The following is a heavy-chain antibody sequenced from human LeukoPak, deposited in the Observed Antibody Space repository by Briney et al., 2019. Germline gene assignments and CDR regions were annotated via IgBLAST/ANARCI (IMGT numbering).Heavy chain of an antibody. CDR3: ARGLTPYGSGSYYGY. CDR1: GFTFSDYY. J-gene: IGHJ4*02. CDR2: ISSSSSAI. V-gene: IGHV3-11*01. Sequence: PGGSLRLSCAASGFTFSDYYMSWIRQAPGKGLEWVSYISSSSSAIFYADSVKGRFTISRDDAKNSLYLQMNSLRAEDTAVYYCARGLTPYGSGSYYGYWGQGTLVTVSS. D-gene: IGHD3-10*01.